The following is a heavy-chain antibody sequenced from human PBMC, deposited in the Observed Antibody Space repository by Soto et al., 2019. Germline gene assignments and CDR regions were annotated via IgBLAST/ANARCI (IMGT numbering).Heavy chain of an antibody. CDR2: IWYDGSKK. Sequence: QVQLVESGGGVVQPGTSLRLSCAASGFTFSHYGMHWVRQAPGKGLEWVAVIWYDGSKKYYTDSVKGRFTISRDDSKNTLYLEMNSLRGEDTAVYYCARCRGYYDSRGYLETDYWGQGTLVTVSS. V-gene: IGHV3-33*01. CDR3: ARCRGYYDSRGYLETDY. D-gene: IGHD3-22*01. CDR1: GFTFSHYG. J-gene: IGHJ4*02.